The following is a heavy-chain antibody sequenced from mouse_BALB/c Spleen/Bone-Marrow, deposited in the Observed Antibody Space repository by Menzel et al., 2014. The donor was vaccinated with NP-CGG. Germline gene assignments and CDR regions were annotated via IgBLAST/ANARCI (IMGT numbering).Heavy chain of an antibody. CDR2: IWNIGTT. J-gene: IGHJ3*01. CDR3: ASEFAY. V-gene: IGHV2-4-1*01. CDR1: GLSLTSYG. Sequence: VQLQQSGPGLVQSSQSLSITCTVSGLSLTSYGVHWVRLSPGKGLEWLGVIWNIGTTDYNAAFISRLSITKDNSKSQVFLKMNSLKADDTAIYYCASEFAYWGQGTLVTVSA.